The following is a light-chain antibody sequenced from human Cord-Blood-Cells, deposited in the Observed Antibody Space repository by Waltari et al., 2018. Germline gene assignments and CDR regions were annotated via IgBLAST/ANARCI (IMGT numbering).Light chain of an antibody. V-gene: IGLV2-14*01. CDR3: SSYTSSSTYVV. J-gene: IGLJ2*01. Sequence: QSALTQPASVSGSPGQSIPIPCTGTSSAGAGFNYVSWYQQHPGQAPKLMIYDVSKRPSGVSNRFSGSKSGNTASLTISGLQAEDEADYSCSSYTSSSTYVVFGGGTKLTVL. CDR2: DVS. CDR1: SSAGAGFNY.